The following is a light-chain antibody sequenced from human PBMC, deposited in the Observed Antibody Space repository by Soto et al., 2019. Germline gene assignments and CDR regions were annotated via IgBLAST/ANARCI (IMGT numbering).Light chain of an antibody. CDR1: QSVSIY. CDR3: QQSYSTPPLT. Sequence: DIQMTQSPSSLSASVGDRVTITCRARQSVSIYLNWYQQKPGKAPKLLIYAASSLQSGVPSRFSGSGSGTYFTLIISILQPEDFVTYYCQQSYSTPPLTFGGGTKVEIK. CDR2: AAS. V-gene: IGKV1-39*01. J-gene: IGKJ4*01.